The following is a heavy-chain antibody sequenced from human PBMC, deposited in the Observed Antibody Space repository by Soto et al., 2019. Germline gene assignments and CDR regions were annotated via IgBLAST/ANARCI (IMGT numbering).Heavy chain of an antibody. CDR2: INHNGNS. J-gene: IGHJ4*02. D-gene: IGHD3-22*01. CDR3: ASLFNYYDSRGYAEYHFDY. V-gene: IGHV4-34*01. Sequence: SETLSLTCAASGGSFSAYYWSWIRQPPGRGLEWIGEINHNGNSNYNPALESRVTISVDTSKNQFSLKLTSVTAADTAVYYCASLFNYYDSRGYAEYHFDYWGQGTLVTVSS. CDR1: GGSFSAYY.